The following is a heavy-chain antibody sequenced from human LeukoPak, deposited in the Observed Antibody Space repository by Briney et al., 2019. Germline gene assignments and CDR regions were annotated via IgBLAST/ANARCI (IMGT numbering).Heavy chain of an antibody. V-gene: IGHV3-30*03. Sequence: GGSLRLSCAASGFTFSSYSMNWVRQAPGRGLEWVAVISYDGSNKYYADSVQGRFTISRDNSKTTLYLQMNSLRAEDTAVYYCARSSTSSYWFDPWGQGTLVTVSS. D-gene: IGHD2-2*01. J-gene: IGHJ5*02. CDR2: ISYDGSNK. CDR3: ARSSTSSYWFDP. CDR1: GFTFSSYS.